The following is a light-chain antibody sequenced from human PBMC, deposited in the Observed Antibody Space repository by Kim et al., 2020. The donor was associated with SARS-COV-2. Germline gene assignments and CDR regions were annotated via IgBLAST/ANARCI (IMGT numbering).Light chain of an antibody. V-gene: IGLV8-61*01. J-gene: IGLJ3*02. CDR1: SGSVSTRYY. CDR2: STN. CDR3: VLYMGSGIWV. Sequence: GGTVTFTCGLSSGSVSTRYYPSWYQQTPGQAPRTLIYSTNTRSAGVPDRLSGSILGNKAALTITGAQADDESDYYCVLYMGSGIWVFGGGTQLTVL.